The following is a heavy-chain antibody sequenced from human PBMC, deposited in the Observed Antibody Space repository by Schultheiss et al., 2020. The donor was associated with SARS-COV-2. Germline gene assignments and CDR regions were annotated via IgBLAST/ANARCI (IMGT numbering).Heavy chain of an antibody. V-gene: IGHV3-23*01. CDR2: ISGSGSTI. Sequence: GESLKISCAASGFTFSSYAMSWVRQAPGKGLEWVSSISGSGSTIYYADSVKGRFTISRDNSKNTLYVQMNSLRAEDTAVYYCAKMRGYHDLLTGLDYWGQGTLVTVSS. CDR1: GFTFSSYA. CDR3: AKMRGYHDLLTGLDY. D-gene: IGHD3-9*01. J-gene: IGHJ4*02.